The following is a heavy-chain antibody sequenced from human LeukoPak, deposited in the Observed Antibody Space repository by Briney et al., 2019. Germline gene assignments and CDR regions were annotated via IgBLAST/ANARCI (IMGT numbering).Heavy chain of an antibody. CDR3: ARGHMGSYHYFDY. Sequence: GGSLRLSCAASGFTVSSSYMSWVRQAPEKGLEWVSVIYSGGTTYYADSVKGRFTISRENSMNALYLQMNSLRAEDTALYYGARGHMGSYHYFDYWGQGTLVTVSS. J-gene: IGHJ4*02. D-gene: IGHD1-26*01. CDR2: IYSGGTT. V-gene: IGHV3-53*01. CDR1: GFTVSSSY.